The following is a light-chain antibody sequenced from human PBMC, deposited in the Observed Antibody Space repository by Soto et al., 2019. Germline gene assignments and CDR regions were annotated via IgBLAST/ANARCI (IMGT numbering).Light chain of an antibody. V-gene: IGLV4-69*01. CDR1: SGHSNYA. CDR3: QTWGSGIVV. CDR2: LNSDGSX. Sequence: QPVLTQSPSASASLGASVKLTCTLSSGHSNYAIAWHQQQSEKGPRYLMKLNSDGSXXXXXXXXXRFSGSSSGAERYLTXXXXXXXXXXXYYCQTWGSGIVVFGGGTQLTVL. J-gene: IGLJ2*01.